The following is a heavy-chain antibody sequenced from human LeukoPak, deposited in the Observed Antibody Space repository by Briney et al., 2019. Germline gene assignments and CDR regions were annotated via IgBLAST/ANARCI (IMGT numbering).Heavy chain of an antibody. D-gene: IGHD3-22*01. CDR2: ISGSGTTI. CDR3: AIQITMIVVAPYFDY. J-gene: IGHJ4*02. Sequence: GGSLRLSCAASGLTFSNYYMTWIRQAPGKGLEWVSSISGSGTTIYSADSVRGRFTVSRDNAKNSLFLHMNSLRAEDTAVYYCAIQITMIVVAPYFDYWGQGTLVTVSS. CDR1: GLTFSNYY. V-gene: IGHV3-11*04.